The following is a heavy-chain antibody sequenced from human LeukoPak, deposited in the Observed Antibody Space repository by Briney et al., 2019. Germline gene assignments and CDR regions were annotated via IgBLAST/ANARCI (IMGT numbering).Heavy chain of an antibody. CDR3: AREGGNYYDSSGYYYGGY. V-gene: IGHV1-3*01. D-gene: IGHD3-22*01. Sequence: ASVKVSCTASGYTFTSYAMHWVRQAPGQRLEWMGWINAGNGNTKYSQKFQGRVTITRDTSASTAYMELSSLRSEDTAVYYCAREGGNYYDSSGYYYGGYWGQGTLVTVSS. CDR2: INAGNGNT. J-gene: IGHJ4*02. CDR1: GYTFTSYA.